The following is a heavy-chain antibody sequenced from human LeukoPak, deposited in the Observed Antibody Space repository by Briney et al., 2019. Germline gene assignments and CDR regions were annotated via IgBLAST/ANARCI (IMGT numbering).Heavy chain of an antibody. Sequence: SETLSLTCTVSGGSISSFYWSWIRQPPGKGLEWIGYIYYSGSANYNPSLKSRVTISVDTSKNQFSLKLNSVTAADTAVYYCARGQDFGGASDYWYFDLWGRGTLVTVSS. V-gene: IGHV4-59*12. J-gene: IGHJ2*01. CDR1: GGSISSFY. CDR3: ARGQDFGGASDYWYFDL. CDR2: IYYSGSA. D-gene: IGHD4-23*01.